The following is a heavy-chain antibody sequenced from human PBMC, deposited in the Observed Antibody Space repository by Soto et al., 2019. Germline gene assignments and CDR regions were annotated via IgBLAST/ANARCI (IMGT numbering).Heavy chain of an antibody. Sequence: SVKVSCKASGGTFSSYAISWVRQAPGQGLEWMGGIIPIFGTANYAQKFQGRVTITADESTSTAYMELSSLRSEDTAVYYCARDRKQQLVRGGMDVWGQWTTVTVSS. CDR3: ARDRKQQLVRGGMDV. V-gene: IGHV1-69*13. CDR1: GGTFSSYA. D-gene: IGHD6-13*01. J-gene: IGHJ6*02. CDR2: IIPIFGTA.